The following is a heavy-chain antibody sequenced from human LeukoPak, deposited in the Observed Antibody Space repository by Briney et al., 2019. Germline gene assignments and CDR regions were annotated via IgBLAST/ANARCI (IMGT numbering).Heavy chain of an antibody. CDR1: GYSFTSYW. CDR3: ARSLNFDWLLPLGY. J-gene: IGHJ4*02. D-gene: IGHD3-9*01. V-gene: IGHV5-51*07. CDR2: IYPGDSDT. Sequence: GESLKISCKGSGYSFTSYWIAWVHEMPGKGLEWMGVIYPGDSDTRYSPSFQGQVTISADKSISTAYLQWSSLKASDTAMYYCARSLNFDWLLPLGYWGQGSLVTVSS.